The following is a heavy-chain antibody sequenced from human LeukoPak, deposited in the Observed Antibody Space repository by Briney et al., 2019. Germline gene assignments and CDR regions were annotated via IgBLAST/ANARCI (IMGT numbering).Heavy chain of an antibody. J-gene: IGHJ6*02. CDR2: INHNGNVN. D-gene: IGHD3-16*01. CDR3: ARGGGLDV. CDR1: GFTFSSYW. Sequence: GGSLRLSGAASGFTFSSYWMNWARQAPGRGLEWVASINHNGNVNYYVDSVKGRFTISRDNAKNSLYLQMSNLRAEDTAVYFCARGGGLDVWGQGATVTVSS. V-gene: IGHV3-7*03.